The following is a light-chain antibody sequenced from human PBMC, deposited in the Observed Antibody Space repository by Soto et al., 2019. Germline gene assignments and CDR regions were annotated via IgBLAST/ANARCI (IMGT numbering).Light chain of an antibody. J-gene: IGLJ2*01. Sequence: QSALTQPASVSGSPGQSITISCTGTSSDVGAYNYVSWYQQYPGKAPKLMIYGVTNRPSGVSNRFSGSKSGNTASLTISGLQAEDVADYYCSSYTSSSTLVFGGGTKLTVL. CDR2: GVT. V-gene: IGLV2-14*01. CDR1: SSDVGAYNY. CDR3: SSYTSSSTLV.